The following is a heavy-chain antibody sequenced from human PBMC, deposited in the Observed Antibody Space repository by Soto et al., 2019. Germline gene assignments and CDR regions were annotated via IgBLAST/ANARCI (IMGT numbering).Heavy chain of an antibody. D-gene: IGHD2-2*01. V-gene: IGHV3-11*01. Sequence: PGGSLRLSCAASGFTFSDYYMSWIRQAPGKGLEWVSYISSSGSTIYYADSVKGRFTISRDNAKNSLYLQMNSLRAEDTAVYYCARALSDIVVVPAAADYWGQGTLVTVSS. J-gene: IGHJ4*02. CDR3: ARALSDIVVVPAAADY. CDR2: ISSSGSTI. CDR1: GFTFSDYY.